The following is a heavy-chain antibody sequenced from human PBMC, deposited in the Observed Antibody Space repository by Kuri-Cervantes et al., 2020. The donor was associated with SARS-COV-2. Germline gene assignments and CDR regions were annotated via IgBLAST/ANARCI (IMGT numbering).Heavy chain of an antibody. CDR3: ARLIGYSGYDYSFGYFDY. Sequence: ESLKISCAVYGGSFSGYYWSWIRQPPGKGLEWIGEINHSGSTNYNPSLKSRVTIPVDTPKNQFSLKLSSVTAADTAVYYCARLIGYSGYDYSFGYFDYWGQGTLVTVSS. CDR1: GGSFSGYY. CDR2: INHSGST. V-gene: IGHV4-34*01. J-gene: IGHJ4*02. D-gene: IGHD5-12*01.